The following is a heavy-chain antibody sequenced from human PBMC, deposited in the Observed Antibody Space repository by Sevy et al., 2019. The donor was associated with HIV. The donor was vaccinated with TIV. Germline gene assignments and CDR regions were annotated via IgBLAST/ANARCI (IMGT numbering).Heavy chain of an antibody. V-gene: IGHV3-7*01. CDR1: GFTFSSYW. CDR2: IKQDGSEK. CDR3: ARDWVIAAAGTGQHDYYYGMDV. D-gene: IGHD6-13*01. J-gene: IGHJ6*02. Sequence: GGSLRLSCAASGFTFSSYWMSWVRQAPGKGLEWVANIKQDGSEKYYVDSVKGRFTISRDNAKNSLYLQMNSLRAEDTAVYYCARDWVIAAAGTGQHDYYYGMDVWGQGTTVTVSS.